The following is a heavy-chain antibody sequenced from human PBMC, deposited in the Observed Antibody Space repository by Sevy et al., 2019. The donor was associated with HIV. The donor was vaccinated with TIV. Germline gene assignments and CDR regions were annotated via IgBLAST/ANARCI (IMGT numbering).Heavy chain of an antibody. J-gene: IGHJ4*02. CDR2: IIPIFGTA. CDR3: ARDGYSSGSTRFRY. Sequence: ASVKVSCKASGGTFSSYAISWVRQAPGQGLEWMGRIIPIFGTANYAQKFQGRVTITGDESTSTAYMELSSLRSEDTAVYYCARDGYSSGSTRFRYWGQGTLVTVSS. V-gene: IGHV1-69*13. CDR1: GGTFSSYA. D-gene: IGHD6-19*01.